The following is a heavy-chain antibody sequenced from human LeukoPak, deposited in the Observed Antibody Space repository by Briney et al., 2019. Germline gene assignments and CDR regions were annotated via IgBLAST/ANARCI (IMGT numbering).Heavy chain of an antibody. Sequence: SETLSLTCAVSGYSISSGYYWGWIRQPPGKGLEWIGSIYHSGSSYYNPSLKSRVTIPIDTSKSQFSLKLSSVTAADTAVYFCARVIYCSGGSCYDGAWFDPWGQGTLVTVSS. D-gene: IGHD2-15*01. CDR1: GYSISSGYY. V-gene: IGHV4-38-2*01. CDR2: IYHSGSS. CDR3: ARVIYCSGGSCYDGAWFDP. J-gene: IGHJ5*02.